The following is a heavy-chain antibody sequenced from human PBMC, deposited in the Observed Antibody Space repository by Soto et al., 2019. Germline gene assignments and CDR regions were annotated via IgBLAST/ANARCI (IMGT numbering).Heavy chain of an antibody. CDR3: ASMVITPLYYYYGGYV. CDR2: INPNTGGT. V-gene: IGHV1-2*02. J-gene: IGHJ6*02. CDR1: GYTFTAYY. D-gene: IGHD3-22*01. Sequence: QVQLVQSGAEVKKPWASVQVSCTDSGYTFTAYYIHWVRQAPGQVLELMGWINPNTGGTNYAQNLQGRVTMTSDTSISTAFMELSRLRSDDTALYYCASMVITPLYYYYGGYVLGQGTTVTVSS.